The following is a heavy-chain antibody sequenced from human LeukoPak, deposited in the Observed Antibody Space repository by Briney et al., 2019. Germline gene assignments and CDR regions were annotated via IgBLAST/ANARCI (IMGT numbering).Heavy chain of an antibody. D-gene: IGHD6-19*01. J-gene: IGHJ4*02. Sequence: GGSLRLSCAASGFTFSSYAMSWVRQAPGKGLEWVSAISGSGGSTYYADSVKGRFTISRDNSKNTLYLQMNSLRAEDTAVYYCAKSNSSGWYLNYFDYWGQGTLVTVSS. CDR3: AKSNSSGWYLNYFDY. CDR2: ISGSGGST. CDR1: GFTFSSYA. V-gene: IGHV3-23*01.